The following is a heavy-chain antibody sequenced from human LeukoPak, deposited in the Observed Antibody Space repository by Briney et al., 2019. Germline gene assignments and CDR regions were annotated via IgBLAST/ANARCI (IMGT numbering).Heavy chain of an antibody. CDR3: ARVDRHHFYMDV. Sequence: ASVKASCKASGDTFNNYIITWVRQAPGQGLEWMGGVMPLFNTPNYAQKFQGRITIITDASTHTSYMELRSLRSEDTAVYSCARVDRHHFYMDVWGKGTTVTVSS. V-gene: IGHV1-69*05. J-gene: IGHJ6*03. D-gene: IGHD1-14*01. CDR1: GDTFNNYI. CDR2: VMPLFNTP.